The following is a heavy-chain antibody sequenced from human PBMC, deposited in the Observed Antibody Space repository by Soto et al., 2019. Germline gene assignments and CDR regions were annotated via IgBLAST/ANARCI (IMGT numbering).Heavy chain of an antibody. J-gene: IGHJ4*02. CDR1: GGSFSGYY. V-gene: IGHV4-34*01. CDR3: ARRYRWDERRREDY. D-gene: IGHD2-8*02. Sequence: QVQLQQWGAGLLKPSETLSLTCAVYGGSFSGYYWSWIRQPPGKGLEWIGEINHSGSTNYNPSLKSRVTISVDTSKNQFSLKLSSVTAADTAVYYCARRYRWDERRREDYWGQGTLVTVSS. CDR2: INHSGST.